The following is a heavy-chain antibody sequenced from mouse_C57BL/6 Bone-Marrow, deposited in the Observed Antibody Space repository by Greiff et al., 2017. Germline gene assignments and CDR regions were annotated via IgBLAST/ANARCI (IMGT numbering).Heavy chain of an antibody. J-gene: IGHJ2*01. D-gene: IGHD1-1*01. CDR2: ISSGSSTI. CDR1: GFTFSDYG. CDR3: ARRANGSSPDYFDY. V-gene: IGHV5-17*01. Sequence: EVQRVESGGGLVKPGGSLKLSCAASGFTFSDYGMHWVRQAPEKGLEWVAYISSGSSTIYYADTVKGRFTISRDNAKNTLFLQMTSLRSEDTAMYYCARRANGSSPDYFDYWGQGTTLTVSS.